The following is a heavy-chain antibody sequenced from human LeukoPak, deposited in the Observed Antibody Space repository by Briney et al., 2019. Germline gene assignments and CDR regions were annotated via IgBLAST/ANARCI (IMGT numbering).Heavy chain of an antibody. V-gene: IGHV4-61*02. Sequence: SQTLSLTCTVSGGSISSGSYYWSWIRQPAGKGLEWIGRIYTSGSTNYNPSLKSRVTISVDTSKNQFSLKLSSVTAADTAVYYCARRRYCSSTSCYKWFDPWGQGTLVTVSS. CDR1: GGSISSGSYY. D-gene: IGHD2-2*02. CDR2: IYTSGST. J-gene: IGHJ5*02. CDR3: ARRRYCSSTSCYKWFDP.